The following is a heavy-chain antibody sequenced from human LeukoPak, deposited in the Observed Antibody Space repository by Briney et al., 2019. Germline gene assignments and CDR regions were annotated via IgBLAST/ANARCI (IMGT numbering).Heavy chain of an antibody. CDR3: ARVASNIAAAGRIGNWFDP. J-gene: IGHJ5*02. CDR2: IYNSGST. Sequence: SETLSLTCTVSGGSISSYYWSWVRQPPGKGLECIGYIYNSGSTNYNPSLKSRVSISVDTSKNQFSLQLNSVTPEDTAVYYCARVASNIAAAGRIGNWFDPWGQGTLVTVSS. CDR1: GGSISSYY. V-gene: IGHV4-59*12. D-gene: IGHD6-13*01.